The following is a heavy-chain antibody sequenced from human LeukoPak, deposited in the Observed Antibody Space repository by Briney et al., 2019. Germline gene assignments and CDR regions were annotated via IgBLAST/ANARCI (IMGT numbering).Heavy chain of an antibody. V-gene: IGHV3-11*04. CDR1: GGSISSYY. J-gene: IGHJ4*02. CDR2: ISSSGTNI. CDR3: ARDRHKYNYDSGGYPPY. D-gene: IGHD3-22*01. Sequence: LSLTCTVSGGSISSYYWSWIRQPPGKGLEWLSYISSSGTNIYYADSVKGRFTISRDNAKNSLYLQMNTLRAEDTAVYYCARDRHKYNYDSGGYPPYWGQGTLVTVSS.